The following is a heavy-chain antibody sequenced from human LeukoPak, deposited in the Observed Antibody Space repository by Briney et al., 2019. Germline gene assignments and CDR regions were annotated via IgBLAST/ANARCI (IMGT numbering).Heavy chain of an antibody. CDR1: GYTFTSYG. D-gene: IGHD5-18*01. Sequence: ASVKVSCKASGYTFTSYGISWVRQAPGQGLEWMGWISAYNGNTNYAQKFQGRVTITTDESTSTAYMELSSLRSEDTAVYYCATSGYSYTLKRYNWFDPWGQGTLVTVSS. J-gene: IGHJ5*02. CDR3: ATSGYSYTLKRYNWFDP. CDR2: ISAYNGNT. V-gene: IGHV1-18*01.